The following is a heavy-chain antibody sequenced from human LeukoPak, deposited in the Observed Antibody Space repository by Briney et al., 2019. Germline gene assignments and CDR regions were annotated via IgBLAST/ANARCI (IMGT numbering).Heavy chain of an antibody. V-gene: IGHV4-59*01. Sequence: SETLFLTCTVSGGSISSYYWGWIRQPPGKGLEWIGYIYYSGSTNYNPSLKSRVTISVDTSKNQFSLKLSSVTAADTAVYYCAREGRHYYDNSGYYQYFDYWGQGTLVTVSS. CDR1: GGSISSYY. D-gene: IGHD3-22*01. CDR2: IYYSGST. J-gene: IGHJ4*02. CDR3: AREGRHYYDNSGYYQYFDY.